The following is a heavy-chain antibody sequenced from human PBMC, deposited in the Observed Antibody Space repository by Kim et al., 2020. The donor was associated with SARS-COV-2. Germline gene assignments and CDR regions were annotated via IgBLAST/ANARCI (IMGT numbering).Heavy chain of an antibody. Sequence: GGSLRLSCAASGFTFSSYGMHWVRQAPGKGLEWVAVISYDGSNKYYADSVKGRFTISRDNSKNTLYLQMNSLRAEDTAVYYCAKGSGYYDRSAFYWGQGPLVTVSS. CDR3: AKGSGYYDRSAFY. J-gene: IGHJ4*02. V-gene: IGHV3-30*18. CDR2: ISYDGSNK. D-gene: IGHD3-22*01. CDR1: GFTFSSYG.